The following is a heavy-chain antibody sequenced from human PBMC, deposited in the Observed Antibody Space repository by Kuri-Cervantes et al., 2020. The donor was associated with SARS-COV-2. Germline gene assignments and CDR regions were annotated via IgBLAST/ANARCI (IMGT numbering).Heavy chain of an antibody. V-gene: IGHV1-2*04. CDR1: GYTFTDYY. CDR3: ARARVRGLITAYYYYGMDV. J-gene: IGHJ6*02. Sequence: GGSLRLSCKASGYTFTDYYIHWVRQAPGQGLEWMGRINPNSGGTDYAQRFQGWVTVTRDTSINTAYMDLTRLTSDDTAIYYCARARVRGLITAYYYYGMDVWGQGTTVTVSS. D-gene: IGHD3-10*01. CDR2: INPNSGGT.